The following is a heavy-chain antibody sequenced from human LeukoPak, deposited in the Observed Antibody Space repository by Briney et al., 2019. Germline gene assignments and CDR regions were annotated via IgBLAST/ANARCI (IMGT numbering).Heavy chain of an antibody. Sequence: ASVKVSCKASGYTFTSYDINWVRQATGQGLEWMGWMNPNSGNTGYAQKFQGRVTMTRNTSISTAYMELSSLRSEDTAVYYCAKDRILGSGYYADYFDYWGQGTLVTVSS. CDR2: MNPNSGNT. CDR3: AKDRILGSGYYADYFDY. V-gene: IGHV1-8*01. J-gene: IGHJ4*02. D-gene: IGHD3-22*01. CDR1: GYTFTSYD.